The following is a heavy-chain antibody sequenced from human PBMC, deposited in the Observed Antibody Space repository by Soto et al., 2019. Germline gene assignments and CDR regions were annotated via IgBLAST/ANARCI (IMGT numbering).Heavy chain of an antibody. CDR2: INHSGST. CDR3: ARGGNGYDILTGFSLHY. J-gene: IGHJ4*02. Sequence: SETLSLTCAVYGGSFSGYYWSWIRQPPGKGLEWIGEINHSGSTNYNPSLKSRVTISVDTSKNQFSLKLSSVTAADTAVYYCARGGNGYDILTGFSLHYWGQGTLVTVSS. D-gene: IGHD3-9*01. CDR1: GGSFSGYY. V-gene: IGHV4-34*01.